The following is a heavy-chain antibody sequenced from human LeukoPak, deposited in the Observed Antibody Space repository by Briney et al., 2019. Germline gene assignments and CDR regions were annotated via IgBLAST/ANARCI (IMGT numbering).Heavy chain of an antibody. D-gene: IGHD5-18*01. CDR1: GGFIRSGGYY. J-gene: IGHJ4*02. V-gene: IGHV4-31*03. CDR2: IYYSGST. CDR3: ARVLNTAMIDQ. Sequence: SETLSLTCTVSGGFIRSGGYYWSWIRQHPGKGLEWIGYIYYSGSTYYNPSLKSRVNISIDTSKNQFSLKLSSVTAADTAVYYCARVLNTAMIDQWGQGTLVTVSS.